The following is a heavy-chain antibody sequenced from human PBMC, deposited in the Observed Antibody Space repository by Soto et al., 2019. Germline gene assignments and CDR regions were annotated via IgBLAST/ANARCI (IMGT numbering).Heavy chain of an antibody. CDR3: AKDPGEQNWFDP. CDR2: ISGSGGST. J-gene: IGHJ5*02. D-gene: IGHD1-26*01. CDR1: GFTFSSYA. V-gene: IGHV3-23*01. Sequence: EVQLLESGGGLVQPGGSLRLSCAASGFTFSSYAMSWVRQAPGKGLEWVSAISGSGGSTYYADSVKGRFPISRDNSKNTLYLQMNSLRAEDTAVYYCAKDPGEQNWFDPWGQGTLVTVSS.